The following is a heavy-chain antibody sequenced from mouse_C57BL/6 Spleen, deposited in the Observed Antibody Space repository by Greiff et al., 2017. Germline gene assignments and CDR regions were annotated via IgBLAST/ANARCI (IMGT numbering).Heavy chain of an antibody. Sequence: EVKLVESGGGLVKPGGSLKLSCAASGFTFSDYGMHWVRQAPEKGLEWVAYISSGSSTIYYADTVKGRFTISRDNAKNTLFLQMTRLRSEDTAMYYCARPYYYGRGPFYAMDDWGQGTSVTVSS. CDR3: ARPYYYGRGPFYAMDD. CDR2: ISSGSSTI. D-gene: IGHD1-1*01. V-gene: IGHV5-17*01. CDR1: GFTFSDYG. J-gene: IGHJ4*01.